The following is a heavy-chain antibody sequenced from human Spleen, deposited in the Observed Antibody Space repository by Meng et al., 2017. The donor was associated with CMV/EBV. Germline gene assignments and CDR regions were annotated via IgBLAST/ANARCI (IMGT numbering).Heavy chain of an antibody. J-gene: IGHJ6*02. D-gene: IGHD6-6*01. V-gene: IGHV4-39*01. CDR1: GPIRSGGSY. CDR3: ARLRIPARRVQYGLDA. Sequence: GPIRSGGSYWAWVRPPPGPGLEWIGCILYSGNTYYKSSLKSRLIILVDTSKTPFSRRLSSVTAADTAVYYCARLRIPARRVQYGLDAWGQGTTVTVSS. CDR2: ILYSGNT.